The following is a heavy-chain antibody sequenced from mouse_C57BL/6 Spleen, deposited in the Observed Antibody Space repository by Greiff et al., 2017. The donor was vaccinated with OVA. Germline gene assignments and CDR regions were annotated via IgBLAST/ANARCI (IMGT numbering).Heavy chain of an antibody. J-gene: IGHJ4*01. CDR1: GYTFTDHT. CDR3: ATYYEYDGGMDY. CDR2: IYPRDGST. V-gene: IGHV1-78*01. D-gene: IGHD2-4*01. Sequence: QVQLQQSDAELVKPGASVKISCKVSGYTFTDHTIHWMKQRPEQGLEWIGYIYPRDGSTKYNEKFKSKVTLTADKSSSTAYMQLNSLTSEDSAVYFCATYYEYDGGMDYWGQGTSVTVSS.